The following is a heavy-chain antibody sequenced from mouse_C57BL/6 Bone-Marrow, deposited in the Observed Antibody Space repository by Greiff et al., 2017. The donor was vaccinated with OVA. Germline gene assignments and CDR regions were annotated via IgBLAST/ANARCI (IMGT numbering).Heavy chain of an antibody. V-gene: IGHV1-42*01. J-gene: IGHJ4*01. CDR2: INPSTGGT. D-gene: IGHD2-5*01. CDR3: ARDSNYRYYAMDY. Sequence: EVQLQQSGPELVKPGASVKISCKASGYSFTGYYMHWVKQSPEKSLEWIGEINPSTGGTTYNQKFKAKATLTVDKSSSTAYMQLKSLTSEDSAVYYCARDSNYRYYAMDYWGQGTSVTVSS. CDR1: GYSFTGYY.